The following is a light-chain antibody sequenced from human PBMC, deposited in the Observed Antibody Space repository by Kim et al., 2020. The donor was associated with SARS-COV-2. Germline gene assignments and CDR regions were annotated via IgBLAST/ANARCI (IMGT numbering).Light chain of an antibody. V-gene: IGLV2-23*02. CDR3: CSYAGDNTYV. Sequence: GQLFTTSCPGTSRDVGRYNPVSLYQHPPRKAPKLVIYEVNQPPSGGSNRFSGSKSDNPASLTISGLQAEDEADYYCCSYAGDNTYVFGTGTKVTVL. J-gene: IGLJ1*01. CDR2: EVN. CDR1: SRDVGRYNP.